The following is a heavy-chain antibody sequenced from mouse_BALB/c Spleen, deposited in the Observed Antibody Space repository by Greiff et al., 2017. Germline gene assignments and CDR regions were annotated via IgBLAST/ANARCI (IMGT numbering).Heavy chain of an antibody. CDR2: IWAGGST. CDR3: ASYGSSYSRYFDV. D-gene: IGHD1-1*01. CDR1: GFSLTSYG. J-gene: IGHJ1*01. V-gene: IGHV2-9*02. Sequence: QVQLQQSGPGLVAPSQSLSITCTVSGFSLTSYGVHWVRQPPGKGLEWLGVIWAGGSTNYNSALMSRLSISKDNSKSQVFLKMNSLQTDDTAMYYCASYGSSYSRYFDVWGAGTTVTVSS.